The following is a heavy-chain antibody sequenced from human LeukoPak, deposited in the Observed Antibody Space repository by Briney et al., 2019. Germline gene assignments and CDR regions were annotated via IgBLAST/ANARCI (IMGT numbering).Heavy chain of an antibody. CDR2: IYYSGST. CDR1: GGSISSSSYY. D-gene: IGHD3-3*01. J-gene: IGHJ3*02. Sequence: PSETLSLTCTVSGGSISSSSYYWGWIRQPPGKGLEWIGSIYYSGSTYYNPSLKSRVTISVDTSKNQFSLKLSSVTAADTAVYYCASLPTHYDFWSGFEGAFDIWGRGTMVTVSS. V-gene: IGHV4-39*07. CDR3: ASLPTHYDFWSGFEGAFDI.